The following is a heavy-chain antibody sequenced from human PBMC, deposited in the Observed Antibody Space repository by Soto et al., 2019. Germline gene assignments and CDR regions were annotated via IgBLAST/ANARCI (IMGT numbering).Heavy chain of an antibody. CDR2: IYYSGST. CDR1: GGSISSYY. J-gene: IGHJ4*02. D-gene: IGHD4-4*01. CDR3: ARSPYYSNFDY. Sequence: SETLSLTCTVSGGSISSYYWSWVRQPPGKGLEWIGYIYYSGSTNYNPSLKSRVTISVDTSKNQFSLKLSSVTAADTAVYYCARSPYYSNFDYWGQGTLVTVSS. V-gene: IGHV4-59*01.